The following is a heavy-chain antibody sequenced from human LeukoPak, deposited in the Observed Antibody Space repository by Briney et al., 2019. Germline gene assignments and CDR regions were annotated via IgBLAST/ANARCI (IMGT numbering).Heavy chain of an antibody. CDR2: ISSDGGST. D-gene: IGHD1-26*01. CDR1: GFTFSSYV. Sequence: GGSLRLSCSASGFTFSSYVMHWVRQAPGKGLEYASAISSDGGSTYYADSVKGRFTISRDNSKNTLYLQMSSLRAEDTAVYYCAKDPYSGSFEYFQHWGQGTLVTVSS. V-gene: IGHV3-64D*06. J-gene: IGHJ1*01. CDR3: AKDPYSGSFEYFQH.